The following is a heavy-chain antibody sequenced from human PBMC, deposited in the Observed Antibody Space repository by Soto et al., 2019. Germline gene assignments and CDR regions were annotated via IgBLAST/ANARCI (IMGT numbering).Heavy chain of an antibody. CDR3: ARCRDAFGFDT. CDR1: GGSISSGDYY. D-gene: IGHD2-15*01. CDR2: IHYRGRT. Sequence: SETLARTCTVSGGSISSGDYYWSWILEPPGKGLEWIGYIHYRGRTSYNPSLKNRGSISLDTSGHHFSLKLASVTVADTAVYYCARCRDAFGFDTCGQGILVTVSS. J-gene: IGHJ4*02. V-gene: IGHV4-30-4*01.